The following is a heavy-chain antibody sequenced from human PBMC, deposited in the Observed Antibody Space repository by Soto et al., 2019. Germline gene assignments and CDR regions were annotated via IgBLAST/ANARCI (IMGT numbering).Heavy chain of an antibody. CDR3: ARDQYYDFWSGYYSSSFDY. CDR2: ISAYNGNT. D-gene: IGHD3-3*01. Sequence: ASVKVSCKASGYTFTSYGISWVRQAPGQGLEWMGWISAYNGNTNYAQKLQGRVTMTTDTSTSTAYMELRSLRSDDTAVYYCARDQYYDFWSGYYSSSFDYWGQGTLVTVSS. J-gene: IGHJ4*02. V-gene: IGHV1-18*01. CDR1: GYTFTSYG.